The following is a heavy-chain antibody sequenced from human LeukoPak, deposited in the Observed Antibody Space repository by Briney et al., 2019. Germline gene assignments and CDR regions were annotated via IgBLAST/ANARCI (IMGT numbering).Heavy chain of an antibody. CDR3: ARLPPFDFLIGFLGYFDY. CDR2: IKQDGSEK. Sequence: GGSLTLSCPPSRFTFRSSWMLRVRQAPGNGLEWVAHIKQDGSEKYYVDSVKGRFTISRDNAKNSLYLQMNSRRGEDTAVYYCARLPPFDFLIGFLGYFDYWGQGTLVTVSS. J-gene: IGHJ4*02. V-gene: IGHV3-7*01. CDR1: RFTFRSSW. D-gene: IGHD3-3*01.